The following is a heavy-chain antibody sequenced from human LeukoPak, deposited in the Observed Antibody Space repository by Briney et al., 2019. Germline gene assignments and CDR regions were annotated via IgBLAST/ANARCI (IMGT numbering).Heavy chain of an antibody. Sequence: SETLSLTCTVSGGSISSDSYYWAWIRQPPGKGLEWIASIYYSGSTYYNPSLKSRVTISVDTSRNQFSLKLSSVTAADTAVYYCARVSPELAFDYWGQGTLVTVSS. CDR1: GGSISSDSYY. CDR2: IYYSGST. V-gene: IGHV4-39*07. D-gene: IGHD1-14*01. J-gene: IGHJ4*02. CDR3: ARVSPELAFDY.